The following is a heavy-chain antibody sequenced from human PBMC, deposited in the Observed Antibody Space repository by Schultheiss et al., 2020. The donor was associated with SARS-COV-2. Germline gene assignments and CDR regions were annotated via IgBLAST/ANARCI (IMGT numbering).Heavy chain of an antibody. D-gene: IGHD2-15*01. CDR2: IYYGGST. Sequence: SETLSLTCTVSGGSISSYYWSWIRQPPGKGLEWIGYIYYGGSTFYNPSLKSRVTISVDTSKNQFSLKLSSVTAADTAVYYCARGDGRSYGMDVWGQGTTVTVSS. CDR3: ARGDGRSYGMDV. CDR1: GGSISSYY. V-gene: IGHV4-59*12. J-gene: IGHJ6*02.